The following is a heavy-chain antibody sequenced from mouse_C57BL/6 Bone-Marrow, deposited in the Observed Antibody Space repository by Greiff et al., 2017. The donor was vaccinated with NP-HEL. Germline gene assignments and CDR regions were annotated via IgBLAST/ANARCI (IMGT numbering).Heavy chain of an antibody. J-gene: IGHJ2*01. CDR3: ARVIYDGYYEDFDG. CDR1: GFTFSSYA. V-gene: IGHV5-4*01. D-gene: IGHD2-3*01. Sequence: EVQLVESGGGLVKPGGSLKLSCAASGFTFSSYAMSWVRQTPEQRLEWVATISAGGSYTYYPDNVKGRFTISRDNAKNNLYLQMSHLKSEDTAMYYCARVIYDGYYEDFDGWGQGTTLTVSS. CDR2: ISAGGSYT.